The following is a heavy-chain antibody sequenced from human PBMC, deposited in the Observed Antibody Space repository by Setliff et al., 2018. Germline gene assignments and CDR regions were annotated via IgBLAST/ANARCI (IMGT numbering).Heavy chain of an antibody. V-gene: IGHV1-69*05. Sequence: SVKVSCKASGGTFRSYGISWVRQAPGQGLEWMGGTIPSFGSTNYEQKFQDRVTIITDESTSTAYMELSSLRTEDTAVYYCAREGVDTRSSTDYRYYMDVWGKGTTVTVSS. CDR1: GGTFRSYG. D-gene: IGHD5-18*01. CDR2: TIPSFGST. J-gene: IGHJ6*03. CDR3: AREGVDTRSSTDYRYYMDV.